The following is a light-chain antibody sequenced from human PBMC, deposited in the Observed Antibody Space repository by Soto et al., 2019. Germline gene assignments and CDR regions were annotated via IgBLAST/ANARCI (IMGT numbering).Light chain of an antibody. J-gene: IGKJ3*01. CDR1: QSVSSN. V-gene: IGKV3-15*01. Sequence: EIVMTQSPATLSVSPGERATLSCRASQSVSSNLAWYQQKPGQAPRLLIYGASTRATGIPARFSGSGSGTECPLAISSLQCEDFAVYYCQQYNNWPGTVGPGTKVDIK. CDR2: GAS. CDR3: QQYNNWPGT.